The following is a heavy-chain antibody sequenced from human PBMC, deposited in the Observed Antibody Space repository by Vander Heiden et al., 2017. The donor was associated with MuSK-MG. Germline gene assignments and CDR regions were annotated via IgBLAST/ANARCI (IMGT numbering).Heavy chain of an antibody. CDR3: TRRSYDILTGYPTGAFDI. V-gene: IGHV3-49*03. Sequence: DVQLVESGGGLVQPGRSLRRPCTVSGFTFGAYAMSWFRQAPGKGLEWLSSIRGKAYGGTTEYAASVKGRCTISKDDSKSIAYLQMSSLKAEDTAVYYCTRRSYDILTGYPTGAFDIWGQGTMVTVSS. CDR1: GFTFGAYA. J-gene: IGHJ3*02. CDR2: IRGKAYGGTT. D-gene: IGHD3-9*01.